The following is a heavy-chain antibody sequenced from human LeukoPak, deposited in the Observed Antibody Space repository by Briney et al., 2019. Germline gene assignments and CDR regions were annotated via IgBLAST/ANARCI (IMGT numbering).Heavy chain of an antibody. V-gene: IGHV3-48*02. J-gene: IGHJ4*02. CDR3: ARDMSGGADPDLIDY. Sequence: GGSLRLSCAASGFTFSSYSMNWVRQAPGKGLEWVSYISSSSSTIYYADSVKGRFTISSDNAKNSLYLQMNSLRDEDTAVYYCARDMSGGADPDLIDYWGQGTLVTVSS. CDR2: ISSSSSTI. CDR1: GFTFSSYS. D-gene: IGHD3-10*01.